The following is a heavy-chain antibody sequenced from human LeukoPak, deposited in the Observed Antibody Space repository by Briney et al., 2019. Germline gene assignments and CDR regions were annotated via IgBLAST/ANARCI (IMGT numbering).Heavy chain of an antibody. D-gene: IGHD3-16*02. CDR3: ARDFGYPYYFDS. CDR2: IYYSGTT. J-gene: IGHJ4*02. Sequence: SETLSLTCNVTDGFISSYYWSWIRQPPGEGLEWIGSIYYSGTTNYNPSLKSRLTMSVDTSKNQFSLRLTSVTAADTAIYYCARDFGYPYYFDSWGLGILVTVSS. V-gene: IGHV4-59*01. CDR1: DGFISSYY.